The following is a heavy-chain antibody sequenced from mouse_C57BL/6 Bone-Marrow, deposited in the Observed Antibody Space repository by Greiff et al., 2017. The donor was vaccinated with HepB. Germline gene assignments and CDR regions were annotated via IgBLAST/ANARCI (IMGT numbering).Heavy chain of an antibody. D-gene: IGHD3-2*02. Sequence: DVQLVESGGDLVKPGGSLKLSCAASGFTFSSYGMSWVRQTPDKRLEWVATISSGGSYTYYPDSVKGRFTISRDNAKNTLYLQMSSLKSEDTAMYYCARHHSSGYPLDYWGQGTTLTVSS. CDR1: GFTFSSYG. CDR2: ISSGGSYT. J-gene: IGHJ2*01. CDR3: ARHHSSGYPLDY. V-gene: IGHV5-6*01.